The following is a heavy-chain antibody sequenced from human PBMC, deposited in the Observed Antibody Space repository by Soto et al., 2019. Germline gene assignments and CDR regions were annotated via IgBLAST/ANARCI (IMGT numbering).Heavy chain of an antibody. CDR1: GGTFSRYA. CDR2: FIPMFGTA. D-gene: IGHD1-26*01. Sequence: QVQLVPSGAEVKKPGSSVKVSCKASGGTFSRYAINWVRQAPGQGLEWMGGFIPMFGTAHYAQKFQGRVTITADEFTNIAYMELSSLSSEDTAVYYCARDKNPRYSGSYYWFDPWGQGTLVTVSS. V-gene: IGHV1-69*01. CDR3: ARDKNPRYSGSYYWFDP. J-gene: IGHJ5*02.